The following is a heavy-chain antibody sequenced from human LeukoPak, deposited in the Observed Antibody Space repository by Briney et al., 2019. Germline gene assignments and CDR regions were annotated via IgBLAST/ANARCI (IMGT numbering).Heavy chain of an antibody. CDR3: ARGDYGAFYGMDV. V-gene: IGHV3-48*03. D-gene: IGHD4-17*01. CDR1: GLVRRREE. CDR2: INTSGRTK. Sequence: LTLSNPASGLVRRREEMNRFRQSPGKGLEWVSFINTSGRTKYYADPVKGRFTISRDNAQNALYLQMNSLKVEDTAIYYCARGDYGAFYGMDVWGPGTTVTVSS. J-gene: IGHJ6*02.